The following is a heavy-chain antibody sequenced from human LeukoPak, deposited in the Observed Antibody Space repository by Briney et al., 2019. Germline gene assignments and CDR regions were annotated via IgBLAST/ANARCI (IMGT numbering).Heavy chain of an antibody. J-gene: IGHJ5*02. CDR1: GFTFSSYA. D-gene: IGHD6-19*01. V-gene: IGHV4-34*01. CDR3: ARVKTTVAGGGRWFDP. CDR2: INHGGST. Sequence: GSLRLSCAASGFTFSSYAMSWIRQPPGKGLEWIGEINHGGSTNYNPSLKSRVTISVDTSKNQFSLKLSSVTAADTAVYYCARVKTTVAGGGRWFDPWGQGTLVTVSS.